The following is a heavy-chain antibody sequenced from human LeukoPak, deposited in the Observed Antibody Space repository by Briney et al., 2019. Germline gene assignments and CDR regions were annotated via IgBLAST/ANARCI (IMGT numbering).Heavy chain of an antibody. D-gene: IGHD3-3*01. CDR2: INHSGST. J-gene: IGHJ3*02. V-gene: IGHV4-34*01. Sequence: SETLSLTCAVYGGSFSGYYWSWIRQPPGKGLEWIGEINHSGSTNYNPSLKSRVTISVDTSKNQFSLKLSSVTAADTAVYYCARPAPRYDFWSGYYPPHAFDIWGQGTMVTVSS. CDR1: GGSFSGYY. CDR3: ARPAPRYDFWSGYYPPHAFDI.